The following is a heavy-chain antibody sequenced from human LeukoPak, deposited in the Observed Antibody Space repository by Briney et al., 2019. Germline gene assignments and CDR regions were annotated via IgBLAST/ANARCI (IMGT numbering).Heavy chain of an antibody. CDR1: GGSISSGGYY. V-gene: IGHV4-31*03. Sequence: PSETLSLTCTVSGGSISSGGYYWSWIRQHPGKGLEWIGYIYYSGSTYYNPSLKSRVTISVDTSKNQISLKLSSVTAADTAVYYCARKYYDILTGFDYWGQGTLVTVSS. J-gene: IGHJ4*02. CDR2: IYYSGST. D-gene: IGHD3-9*01. CDR3: ARKYYDILTGFDY.